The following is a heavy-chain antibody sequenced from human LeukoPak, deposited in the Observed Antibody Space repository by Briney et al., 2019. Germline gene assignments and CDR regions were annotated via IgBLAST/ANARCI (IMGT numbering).Heavy chain of an antibody. Sequence: ASVKVSCKASGYTFTGYYMHWVRQAPGQGLEWMGWINPNSGGTNYAQKFQGWVTMTRDTSISTAYMELSRLRSDDTAVYYCARGYCSGGSCYGWFDPWGQRTLVTVSS. J-gene: IGHJ5*02. V-gene: IGHV1-2*04. CDR3: ARGYCSGGSCYGWFDP. D-gene: IGHD2-15*01. CDR1: GYTFTGYY. CDR2: INPNSGGT.